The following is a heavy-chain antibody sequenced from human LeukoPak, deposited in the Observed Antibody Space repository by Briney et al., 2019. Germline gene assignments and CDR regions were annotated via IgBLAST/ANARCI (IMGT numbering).Heavy chain of an antibody. CDR1: GDSASSNSAA. CDR2: TYYRSKWYN. CDR3: AREWLVATASNYDYVWGSYRYVIDY. D-gene: IGHD3-16*02. V-gene: IGHV6-1*01. J-gene: IGHJ4*02. Sequence: SQTLSLTCAISGDSASSNSAAWNWIRQSPSRGLEWLGRTYYRSKWYNDYAVSVKSRITINPDTSKNQFSLQLNSVTPEDTAVYYCAREWLVATASNYDYVWGSYRYVIDYWGQGTLVTVSS.